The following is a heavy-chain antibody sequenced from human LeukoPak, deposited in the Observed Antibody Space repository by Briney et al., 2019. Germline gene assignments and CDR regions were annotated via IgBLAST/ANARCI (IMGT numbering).Heavy chain of an antibody. J-gene: IGHJ6*02. CDR3: ARDYSSGWYQRAYYYYGMDV. CDR1: GFTFSSYA. V-gene: IGHV3-30-3*01. CDR2: ISYDGSNK. D-gene: IGHD6-19*01. Sequence: GGSLRLSCAASGFTFSSYAMHWVRQAPGKGLEWVAVISYDGSNKYYADSVKGRFTISRDNSKNTLYLQMNSLRAEDTAVYYCARDYSSGWYQRAYYYYGMDVWGQGTTVTVSS.